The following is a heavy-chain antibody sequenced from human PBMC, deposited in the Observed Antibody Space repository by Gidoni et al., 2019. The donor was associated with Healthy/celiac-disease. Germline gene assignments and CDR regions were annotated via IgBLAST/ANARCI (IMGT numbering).Heavy chain of an antibody. J-gene: IGHJ6*02. CDR2: ISSSSSTI. D-gene: IGHD3-3*01. CDR3: AREYYDFWSGSYYGMDV. Sequence: EVQLVESGGGLVQPGGSLRPSCAASGFTFSSSSMNWVRQAPGKGLEWVSYISSSSSTIYYADSVKGRFTISRDNAKNSLYLQMNSLRDEDTAVYYCAREYYDFWSGSYYGMDVWGQGTTVTVSS. CDR1: GFTFSSSS. V-gene: IGHV3-48*02.